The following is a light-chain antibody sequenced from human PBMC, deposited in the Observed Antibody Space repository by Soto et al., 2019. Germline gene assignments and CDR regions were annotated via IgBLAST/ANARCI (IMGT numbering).Light chain of an antibody. CDR2: DAS. V-gene: IGKV3D-20*02. CDR1: GPVTSGY. CDR3: QNYDSDPIT. J-gene: IGKJ5*01. Sequence: SLTVSPGGTVTLTCTSSTGPVTSGYYPNWYQQKPGQAPRLLIYDASSRATGIPDRFSGGGSGTDFTLTINSLQPDDIATYYCQNYDSDPITFGQGTRLEIK.